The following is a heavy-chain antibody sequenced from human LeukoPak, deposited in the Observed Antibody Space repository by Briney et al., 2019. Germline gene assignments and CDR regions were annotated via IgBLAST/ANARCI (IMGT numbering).Heavy chain of an antibody. D-gene: IGHD2-2*01. V-gene: IGHV1-8*01. J-gene: IGHJ5*02. CDR2: MNPNSGNT. Sequence: GASVKVSCKASGYTLTSYDINWVRQATGQGLEWMGWMNPNSGNTGYAQKFQGRVTMTRNTSISTAYMELSSLRSEDTAVYYCARGSCTSCYGGSRGWFDPWGQGTLVTVSS. CDR1: GYTLTSYD. CDR3: ARGSCTSCYGGSRGWFDP.